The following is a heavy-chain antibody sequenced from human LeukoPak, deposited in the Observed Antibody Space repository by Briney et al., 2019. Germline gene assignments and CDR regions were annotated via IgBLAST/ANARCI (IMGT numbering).Heavy chain of an antibody. Sequence: GESLKISCNGSGYXFTSYWICWVRQMAGKGLEWMGIIYPGDSDTRYSPSFQGQVTISADKSISTAYLQWSSLKASDTAMYYCASRYCSGGTCYLNWGRGTLVTVSS. CDR3: ASRYCSGGTCYLN. D-gene: IGHD2-15*01. CDR2: IYPGDSDT. CDR1: GYXFTSYW. V-gene: IGHV5-51*01. J-gene: IGHJ4*02.